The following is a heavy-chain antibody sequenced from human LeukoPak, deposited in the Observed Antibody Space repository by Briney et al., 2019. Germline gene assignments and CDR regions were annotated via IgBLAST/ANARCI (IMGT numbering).Heavy chain of an antibody. CDR2: INEDGSEK. CDR3: TRVWYCSGGSCYSHYFDY. Sequence: GGSLRLSCAASGFTFSRNWMSWVRQAPGKGLKWVANINEDGSEKYYVDSVKGRFTISRDNVQNSMYLQMNSLRAEDTAVYYCTRVWYCSGGSCYSHYFDYWGQGTLVTVSS. CDR1: GFTFSRNW. V-gene: IGHV3-7*01. J-gene: IGHJ4*02. D-gene: IGHD2-15*01.